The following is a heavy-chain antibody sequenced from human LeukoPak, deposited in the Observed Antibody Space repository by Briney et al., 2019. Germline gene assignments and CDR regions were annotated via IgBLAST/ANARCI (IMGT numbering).Heavy chain of an antibody. J-gene: IGHJ3*02. D-gene: IGHD1-7*01. V-gene: IGHV1-46*01. Sequence: GASVKVSCKASGYTSTNYYMHWVRQAPGQGLEWMAIINPSGDTTSFAQKFQGRVTMTRDTSTGTVYMELSSLRSEDTAVYYCAREVAGTTYLPDAFDIWGQGTMVTVSS. CDR1: GYTSTNYY. CDR2: INPSGDTT. CDR3: AREVAGTTYLPDAFDI.